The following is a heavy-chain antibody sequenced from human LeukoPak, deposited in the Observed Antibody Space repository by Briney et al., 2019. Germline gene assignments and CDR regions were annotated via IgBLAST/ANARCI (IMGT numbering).Heavy chain of an antibody. Sequence: SETLSLTCTVSGGSVTADNYFWSWTRQPPGEGLEWIGYIYYTAGSYYNPSLKSRVTMSIDASTNQFSLKLNSVTAADTAVYHGGRGLRYSESYVVEYWGLGTLVTVSS. V-gene: IGHV4-30-4*08. CDR1: GGSVTADNYF. CDR3: GRGLRYSESYVVEY. CDR2: IYYTAGS. D-gene: IGHD1-26*01. J-gene: IGHJ4*02.